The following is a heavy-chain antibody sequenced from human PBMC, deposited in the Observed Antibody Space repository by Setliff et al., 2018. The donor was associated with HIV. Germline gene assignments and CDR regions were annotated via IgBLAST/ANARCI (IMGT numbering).Heavy chain of an antibody. CDR3: ARLTRITTHGH. CDR2: IYYRGST. D-gene: IGHD1-1*01. CDR1: GGSISSSSYY. J-gene: IGHJ4*02. V-gene: IGHV4-39*01. Sequence: PSETLSLTCTVSGGSISSSSYYWGWIRQPPGKGLEWIGSIYYRGSTYYNPSLKSRVTVSVDTSKNQFSLMLNSVPAADTAVYYCARLTRITTHGHWGQGTLVTVSS.